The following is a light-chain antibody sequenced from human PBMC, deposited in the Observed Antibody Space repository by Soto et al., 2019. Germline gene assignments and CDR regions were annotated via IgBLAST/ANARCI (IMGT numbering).Light chain of an antibody. V-gene: IGKV1-5*01. Sequence: DTQMTQSPSTLSASVGDRVTITCRASQSVSMWLAWFQQKPGRAPRLLIYDASTLESGVPSRFSGSGSRTEFTLTIDSLQPEDAATYYCQHYNSYSEAFGQGTKVDIK. CDR3: QHYNSYSEA. CDR1: QSVSMW. J-gene: IGKJ1*01. CDR2: DAS.